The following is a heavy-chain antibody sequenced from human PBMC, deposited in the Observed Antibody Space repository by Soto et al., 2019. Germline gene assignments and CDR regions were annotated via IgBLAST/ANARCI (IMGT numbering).Heavy chain of an antibody. Sequence: QVQLVESEGGVVQPGRSLRLSCAASGFTFSSYGMHWVRQAPGKGLEWVAVIWYDGSNKYYADSVKGRFTISRDNSKNTLYLQMNSLRAEDTAVYYCAVLAAADSRGYYYGMDVWGQGTTVTVSS. J-gene: IGHJ6*02. V-gene: IGHV3-33*01. CDR2: IWYDGSNK. D-gene: IGHD6-13*01. CDR1: GFTFSSYG. CDR3: AVLAAADSRGYYYGMDV.